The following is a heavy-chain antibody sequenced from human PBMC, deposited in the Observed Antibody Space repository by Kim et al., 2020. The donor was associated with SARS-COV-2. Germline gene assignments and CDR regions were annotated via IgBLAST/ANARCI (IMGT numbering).Heavy chain of an antibody. Sequence: YIAGPVKGRFNISRDNSKNTLYLQMNSLRAGETAVYYCANRRDGFNSVDDWGQGTLVTVSS. CDR3: ANRRDGFNSVDD. D-gene: IGHD5-12*01. J-gene: IGHJ4*02. V-gene: IGHV3-23*01.